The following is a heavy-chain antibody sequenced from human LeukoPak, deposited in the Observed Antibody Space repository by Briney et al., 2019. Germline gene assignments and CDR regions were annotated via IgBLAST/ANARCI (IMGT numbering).Heavy chain of an antibody. CDR1: GYTFTSYG. J-gene: IGHJ6*02. CDR3: ARDPNPEDYDFWSGYYVYYYHGMDV. V-gene: IGHV1-18*01. CDR2: ISAYNGNT. D-gene: IGHD3-3*01. Sequence: ASVKVSCKASGYTFTSYGISWVRQAPGQGLEWMGWISAYNGNTNYAQKLQGRVTMTTDTSTSTAYMELRSLRSDDTAVYYCARDPNPEDYDFWSGYYVYYYHGMDVWGQGTTVTVPS.